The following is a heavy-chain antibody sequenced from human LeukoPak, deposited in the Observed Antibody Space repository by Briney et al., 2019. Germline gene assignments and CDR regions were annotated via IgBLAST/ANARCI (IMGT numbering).Heavy chain of an antibody. CDR2: ILYDGSNK. Sequence: PGRSLRLSCATSGFTFSSYGMHWVRQAPGKGLEWVAVILYDGSNKYYADSVKGRFTISRDNSKNTLYLQMNSLRAEDTAVYYCAKAFVVVTATRFDPWGQGTLVTVSS. D-gene: IGHD2-21*02. CDR3: AKAFVVVTATRFDP. CDR1: GFTFSSYG. V-gene: IGHV3-30*18. J-gene: IGHJ5*02.